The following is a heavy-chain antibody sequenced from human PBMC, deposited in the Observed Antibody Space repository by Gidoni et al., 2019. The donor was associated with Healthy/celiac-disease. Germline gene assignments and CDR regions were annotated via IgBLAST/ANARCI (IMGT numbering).Heavy chain of an antibody. D-gene: IGHD3-22*01. CDR3: TTKYYYDSSGYYYDFDY. J-gene: IGHJ4*02. CDR2: IKSKTDGGTT. CDR1: GFTFSNAW. V-gene: IGHV3-15*01. Sequence: EVQLVESGGGLVKPGGSLRLSCAASGFTFSNAWMSWVRQAPGKGLEWVGRIKSKTDGGTTDYAAPVKGRFTISRDDSKNTLYLQMNSLKTEDTAVYYCTTKYYYDSSGYYYDFDYWGQGTLVTVSS.